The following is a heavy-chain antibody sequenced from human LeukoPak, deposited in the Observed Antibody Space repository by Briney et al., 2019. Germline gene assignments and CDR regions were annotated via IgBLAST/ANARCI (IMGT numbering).Heavy chain of an antibody. CDR2: ISSSSGTI. V-gene: IGHV3-48*01. J-gene: IGHJ4*02. D-gene: IGHD1-26*01. CDR1: GFTFSSYS. Sequence: GGSLRLSCAASGFTFSSYSMNWVRQAPGKGLEWVSYISSSSGTIYYADSVKGRFTISRDNAKNSLYLQMNSLRAEDTAVYYCARTSWELPYDYWGQGTLVTVSS. CDR3: ARTSWELPYDY.